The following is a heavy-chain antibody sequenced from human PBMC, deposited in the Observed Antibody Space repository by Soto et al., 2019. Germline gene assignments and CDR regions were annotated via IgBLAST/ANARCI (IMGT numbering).Heavy chain of an antibody. V-gene: IGHV3-33*01. CDR1: GFTFSSYG. D-gene: IGHD5-18*01. CDR3: AREYSYGRFYYYYYMDV. J-gene: IGHJ6*03. Sequence: GGSLRLSCAASGFTFSSYGMHWVRQAPGKGLEWVAVIWYDGSNKYYADSVKGRFTISRDNSKNTLYLQMNSLRAEDTAVYYCAREYSYGRFYYYYYMDVWGKGTTVTVSS. CDR2: IWYDGSNK.